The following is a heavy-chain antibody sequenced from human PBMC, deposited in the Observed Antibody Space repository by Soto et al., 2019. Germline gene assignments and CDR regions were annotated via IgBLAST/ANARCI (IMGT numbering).Heavy chain of an antibody. CDR3: AKRACSTASCSYFDY. CDR2: ISGTDGST. V-gene: IGHV3-23*01. CDR1: GFTFRTYD. D-gene: IGHD2-2*01. Sequence: PGGSLRLSCAASGFTFRTYDMSWVRQAPGKGLEWVSGISGTDGSTSYIDSVKGRFTISRDDSENTLYLQMNSLRAEDTAVYYYAKRACSTASCSYFDYWGQGTLVTVSS. J-gene: IGHJ4*02.